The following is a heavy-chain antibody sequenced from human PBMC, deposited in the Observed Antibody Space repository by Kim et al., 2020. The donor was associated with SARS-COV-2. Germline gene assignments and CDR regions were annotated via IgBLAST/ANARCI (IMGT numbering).Heavy chain of an antibody. D-gene: IGHD3-22*01. J-gene: IGHJ3*02. CDR2: IYYSGST. CDR1: GGSISSYY. Sequence: SETLSLTCTVSGGSISSYYWSWIRQPPGKGLEWIGYIYYSGSTNYNPSLKSRVTISVDTSKNQFSLKLSSVTAADTAVYYCARHHYYDSSGYNDAVDIWGQGTMVTVSS. V-gene: IGHV4-59*08. CDR3: ARHHYYDSSGYNDAVDI.